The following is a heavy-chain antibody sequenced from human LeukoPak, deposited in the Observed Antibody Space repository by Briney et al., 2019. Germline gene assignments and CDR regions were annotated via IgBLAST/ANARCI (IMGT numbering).Heavy chain of an antibody. V-gene: IGHV3-23*01. CDR2: ISGSASST. D-gene: IGHD3-10*01. CDR1: GFTFSNYA. CDR3: AKEAEMVRGVIIIVPYYYMDV. J-gene: IGHJ6*03. Sequence: GGSLRLSCAASGFTFSNYAMSWVRQAPGKGLEWVSAISGSASSTYHADSVKGRFTISRDNSKNTLYLQMNSLRAEDTAVYYCAKEAEMVRGVIIIVPYYYMDVWGKGTTVTISS.